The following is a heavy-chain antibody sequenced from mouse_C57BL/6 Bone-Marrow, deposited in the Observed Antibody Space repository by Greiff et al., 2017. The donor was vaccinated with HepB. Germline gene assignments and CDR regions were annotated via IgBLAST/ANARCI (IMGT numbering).Heavy chain of an antibody. D-gene: IGHD1-1*01. CDR2: ISYDGSN. J-gene: IGHJ2*01. Sequence: DVQLQESGPGLVKPSQSLSLTCSVTGYSITSGYFWNLIRQFPGNKLGWMAYISYDGSNNYNPSLNNRISITRDTSKNQFFLKLNSVTTEDTATYYCASGGGFIDGYFDCWGQGTTLSVSS. CDR1: GYSITSGYF. V-gene: IGHV3-6*01. CDR3: ASGGGFIDGYFDC.